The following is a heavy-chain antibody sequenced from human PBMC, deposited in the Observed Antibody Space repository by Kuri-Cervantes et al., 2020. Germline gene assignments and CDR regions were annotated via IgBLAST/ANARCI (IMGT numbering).Heavy chain of an antibody. J-gene: IGHJ4*02. CDR2: IYWDDDK. V-gene: IGHV2-5*05. Sequence: SGPTQINPTQTRTLTCTFSVFSLSTGAVGVGGIREPPGKALEWLALIYWDDDKGYGPSLKSRLTITKDTAKSQVVLTMTNMDPEDTANDYCSHLPYYGSGSYYNNFDYWGQGTLVTVSS. CDR3: SHLPYYGSGSYYNNFDY. CDR1: VFSLSTGAVG. D-gene: IGHD3-10*01.